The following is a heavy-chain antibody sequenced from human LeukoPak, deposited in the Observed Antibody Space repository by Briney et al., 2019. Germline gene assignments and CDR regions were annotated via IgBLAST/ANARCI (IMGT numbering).Heavy chain of an antibody. J-gene: IGHJ4*02. CDR2: ISYDGSNK. V-gene: IGHV3-30-3*01. Sequence: SCKASGGTFSSYAMHWVRQAPGKGLEWVAVISYDGSNKYYADSVKGRFTISRDNSKNTLYLQMNSLKTEDTAVYYCTTVGDIVVVVAAYYFDYWGQGTLVTVSS. D-gene: IGHD2-15*01. CDR1: GGTFSSYA. CDR3: TTVGDIVVVVAAYYFDY.